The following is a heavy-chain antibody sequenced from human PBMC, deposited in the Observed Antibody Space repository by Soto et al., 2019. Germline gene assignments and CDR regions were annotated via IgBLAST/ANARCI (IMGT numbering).Heavy chain of an antibody. CDR1: GYTFTSYY. CDR3: ARYPMKSSSSGVNAFDI. CDR2: INPSGGST. V-gene: IGHV1-46*01. D-gene: IGHD6-6*01. J-gene: IGHJ3*02. Sequence: QVQLVQSGAEVKKPGASVKVSCKASGYTFTSYYMHWVRQAPGQGLEWMGIINPSGGSTSYAQKFQGRVTMTRDTSTSTVYMELSSLRSEDTAVYYCARYPMKSSSSGVNAFDIWGQGTMVTVSS.